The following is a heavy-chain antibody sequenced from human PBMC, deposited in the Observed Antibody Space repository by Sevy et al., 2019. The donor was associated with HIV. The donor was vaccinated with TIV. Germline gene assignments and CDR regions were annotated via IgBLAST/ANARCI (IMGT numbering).Heavy chain of an antibody. J-gene: IGHJ3*02. Sequence: GGSLRLSCAASGFTFSSYGMHWVRQAPGKGLEWVAVIWYDGSNKYYADSVKGRFTISRDNSENTLYLQMNSLRAEDTAVYYCARGYGDYRIDAFDIWGQGTMVTVSS. CDR3: ARGYGDYRIDAFDI. CDR2: IWYDGSNK. V-gene: IGHV3-33*01. CDR1: GFTFSSYG. D-gene: IGHD4-17*01.